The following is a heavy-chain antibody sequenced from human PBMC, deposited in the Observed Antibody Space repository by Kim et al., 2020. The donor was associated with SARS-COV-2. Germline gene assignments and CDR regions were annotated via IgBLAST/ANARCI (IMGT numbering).Heavy chain of an antibody. CDR1: GYTFTSYG. CDR2: ISAYNGNT. V-gene: IGHV1-18*04. CDR3: ARFTRRAVAGTSGGYYYGMDV. Sequence: ASVKVSCKASGYTFTSYGISWVRQAPGQGLEWMGWISAYNGNTNYAQKLQGRVTMTTDTSTSTAYMELRSLRSDDTAVYYCARFTRRAVAGTSGGYYYGMDVWGQGTTVTVSS. D-gene: IGHD6-19*01. J-gene: IGHJ6*02.